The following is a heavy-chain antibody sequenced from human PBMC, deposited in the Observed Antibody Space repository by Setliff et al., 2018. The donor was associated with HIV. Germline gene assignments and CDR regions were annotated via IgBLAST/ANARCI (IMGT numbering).Heavy chain of an antibody. CDR3: AKDYTATFWEYNWFDL. V-gene: IGHV3-23*01. Sequence: GGSLRLSCAASGFTFSYHAMTWVRQAPGKGLEWVSGISGSGDSTYYAASVKGRFIISRDNSKDILSLQMNSVRAEDTGIYFCAKDYTATFWEYNWFDLWGQGILVTVSS. CDR1: GFTFSYHA. D-gene: IGHD3-3*01. CDR2: ISGSGDST. J-gene: IGHJ5*02.